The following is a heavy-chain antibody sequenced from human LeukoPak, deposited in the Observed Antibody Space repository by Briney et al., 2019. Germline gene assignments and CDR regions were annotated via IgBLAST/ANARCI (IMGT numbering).Heavy chain of an antibody. CDR2: IYHSGST. CDR3: ARDWRAPQYCSSTSCYLDY. V-gene: IGHV4-30-2*01. Sequence: SETLSLTCTVSGGSISSGGYYWSWIRQPPGKGLEWIGYIYHSGSTYYNPSLKSRVTISVDRSKNQFSLKLSSVTAADTAVYYCARDWRAPQYCSSTSCYLDYWGQGTLVTVSS. J-gene: IGHJ4*02. CDR1: GGSISSGGYY. D-gene: IGHD2-2*01.